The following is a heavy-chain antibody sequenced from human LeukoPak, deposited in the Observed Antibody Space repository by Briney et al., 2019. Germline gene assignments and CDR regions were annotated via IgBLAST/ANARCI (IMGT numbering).Heavy chain of an antibody. CDR2: IYSGGST. J-gene: IGHJ2*01. Sequence: GGSLRLSCAASGFTVSSNYMSWVRQAPGKGLEWVSVIYSGGSTYYADSVKGRFTISRDNSKNTLYLQMNSLRAEDTAVYYCARGGYTLYWYFDLWGRGTLVTVSS. CDR3: ARGGYTLYWYFDL. CDR1: GFTVSSNY. V-gene: IGHV3-66*01. D-gene: IGHD6-13*01.